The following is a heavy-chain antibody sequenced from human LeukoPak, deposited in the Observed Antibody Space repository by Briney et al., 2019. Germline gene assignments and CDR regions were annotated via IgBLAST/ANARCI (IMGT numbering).Heavy chain of an antibody. CDR1: GFTFSSYA. D-gene: IGHD1-26*01. CDR2: ISGSAGRA. J-gene: IGHJ4*02. V-gene: IGHV3-23*01. CDR3: AKEYSGTFSPFPSYFDC. Sequence: RAGGSLRLSCAASGFTFSSYAMNWVRQAPGKGLEWVSAISGSAGRAYYADSVKGRFTISRDNSKNTLYLQMNSLRAEDTAAYYCAKEYSGTFSPFPSYFDCWGQGTLATVSS.